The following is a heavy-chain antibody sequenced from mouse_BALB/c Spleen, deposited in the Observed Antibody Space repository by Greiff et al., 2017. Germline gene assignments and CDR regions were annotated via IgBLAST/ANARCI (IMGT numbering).Heavy chain of an antibody. Sequence: EVKLMESGPELVKPGASVKISCKASGYTFTDYNMHWVKQSHGKSLEWIGYIYPYNGGTGYNQKFKSKATLTVDNSSSTAYMELRSLTSEDSAVYYCARFGGYYAYYFDYWGQGTTLTVSS. CDR3: ARFGGYYAYYFDY. D-gene: IGHD2-3*01. J-gene: IGHJ2*01. CDR2: IYPYNGGT. CDR1: GYTFTDYN. V-gene: IGHV1S29*02.